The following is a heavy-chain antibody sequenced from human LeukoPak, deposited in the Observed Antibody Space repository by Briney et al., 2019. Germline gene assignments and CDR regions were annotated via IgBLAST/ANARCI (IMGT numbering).Heavy chain of an antibody. V-gene: IGHV4-38-2*02. D-gene: IGHD6-13*01. CDR3: ARVPIAAAALYWYFDL. Sequence: SETLSLTCTVSGYSISSGYYWGWIRQPPGKGLEWIGSIYHSGSTYYNPSLKSRVTISVDTSKNQFSLKLSSVTAADTAVYYCARVPIAAAALYWYFDLWGRGTLVTVSS. CDR2: IYHSGST. J-gene: IGHJ2*01. CDR1: GYSISSGYY.